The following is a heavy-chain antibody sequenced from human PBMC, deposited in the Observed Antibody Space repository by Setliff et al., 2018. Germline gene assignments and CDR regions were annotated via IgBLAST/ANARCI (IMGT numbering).Heavy chain of an antibody. V-gene: IGHV4-39*07. CDR1: GVSITNSDYY. D-gene: IGHD5-12*01. CDR2: SHYRGNN. J-gene: IGHJ4*02. Sequence: SETLSLTCTVSGVSITNSDYYWGWIRQPPGKGLEWIGSSHYRGNNYYSPSLRSRGTISVDTSKNKFSLSLSSVTAADTAVYYCARGGYNGYAVFDDWGQGALVTVSS. CDR3: ARGGYNGYAVFDD.